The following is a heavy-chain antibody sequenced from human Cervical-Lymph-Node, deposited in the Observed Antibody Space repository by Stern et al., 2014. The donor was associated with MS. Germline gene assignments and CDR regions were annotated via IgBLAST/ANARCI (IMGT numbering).Heavy chain of an antibody. CDR1: GPTVSSNY. Sequence: VQLVESGGGLAQPGGSLRLSCAASGPTVSSNYMTWVRQAPGKGLEWVSLIYAGSITHYADSVKGRFTISRDNSENILYLQMNSLRVEDTAVYYCTREMAARRFDPWGQGTLVIVSS. J-gene: IGHJ5*02. CDR2: IYAGSIT. CDR3: TREMAARRFDP. V-gene: IGHV3-66*01. D-gene: IGHD6-6*01.